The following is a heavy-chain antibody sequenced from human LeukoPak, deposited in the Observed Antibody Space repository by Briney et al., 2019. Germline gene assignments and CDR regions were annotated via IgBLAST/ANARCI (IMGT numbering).Heavy chain of an antibody. J-gene: IGHJ4*02. Sequence: TGGSLRLSCAASGFTFSRNWMNWVRQAPGKGLEWVANIKEDGSGKYYVDSVRGRFTASRDNAKNSLYLQMDNLRAEDTAVYYCARDDYGPSDWGQGTLVTVSS. CDR2: IKEDGSGK. CDR3: ARDDYGPSD. D-gene: IGHD4/OR15-4a*01. V-gene: IGHV3-7*01. CDR1: GFTFSRNW.